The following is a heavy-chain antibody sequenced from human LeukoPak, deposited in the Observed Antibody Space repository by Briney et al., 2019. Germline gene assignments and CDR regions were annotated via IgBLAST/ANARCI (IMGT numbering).Heavy chain of an antibody. J-gene: IGHJ4*02. Sequence: GRSLRLSCAASGFTFSSYTMIWVRQAPGKGPEWLSYIFSSSATIFYADSVQGRFTVSRDNAKNSLYLEMNSLRDEDTALYYCARAESGTGGPLDHWGRGTRVTVSS. CDR3: ARAESGTGGPLDH. V-gene: IGHV3-48*02. CDR1: GFTFSSYT. CDR2: IFSSSATI. D-gene: IGHD3/OR15-3a*01.